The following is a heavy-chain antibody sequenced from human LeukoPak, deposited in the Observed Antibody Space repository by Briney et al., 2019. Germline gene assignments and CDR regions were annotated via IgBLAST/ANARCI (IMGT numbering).Heavy chain of an antibody. Sequence: GRSLRLSCAASGFTFSSYGVHWVRQAPGKGLEWVAIISYDGSNKYYADSVKGRFTISRDNSKNTVYLQMNSLRAEGTAVYYCTDSHADYWGQGTLVTVSS. D-gene: IGHD2-21*02. J-gene: IGHJ4*02. V-gene: IGHV3-30*05. CDR2: ISYDGSNK. CDR3: TDSHADY. CDR1: GFTFSSYG.